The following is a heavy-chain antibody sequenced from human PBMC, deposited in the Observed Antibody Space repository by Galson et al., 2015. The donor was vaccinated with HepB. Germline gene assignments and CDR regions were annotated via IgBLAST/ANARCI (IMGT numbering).Heavy chain of an antibody. J-gene: IGHJ4*02. Sequence: SVKVSCKVSGYTLTELSMHWVRQAPGKGLEWMGGFDPEDGETIYAQKFQGRVTMTEDTSTDTAYMGLSSLRSEDTAVYYCATGKGTTYHYDSSGYYRLGYWGQGTLVTVSS. V-gene: IGHV1-24*01. CDR3: ATGKGTTYHYDSSGYYRLGY. CDR1: GYTLTELS. CDR2: FDPEDGET. D-gene: IGHD3-22*01.